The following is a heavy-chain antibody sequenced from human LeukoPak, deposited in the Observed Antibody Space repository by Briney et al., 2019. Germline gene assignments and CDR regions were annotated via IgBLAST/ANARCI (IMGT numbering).Heavy chain of an antibody. D-gene: IGHD6-13*01. Sequence: SETLSLTCAVSGGSISSGGYSWSWIRQPPGKGLEWIGYIYHSGSTYYNPSLKSRVTISVDRSKNQFSLKLSSVTAADTAVYYCAAAAAGYWGQGTLVTVSS. CDR1: GGSISSGGYS. V-gene: IGHV4-30-2*01. CDR3: AAAAAGY. CDR2: IYHSGST. J-gene: IGHJ4*02.